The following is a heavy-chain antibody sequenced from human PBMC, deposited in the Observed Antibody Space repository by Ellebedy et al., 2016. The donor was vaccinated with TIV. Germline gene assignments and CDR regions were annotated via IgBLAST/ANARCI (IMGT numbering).Heavy chain of an antibody. Sequence: MPSETLSLTCTVSGGSTSSYYWSWIRQPPGKGLEWNGYIYYSGSTNYNTSLKRRVTISVDTSKNQFSRKLSPVTAADTAVYYCASAFARRVDDWGHGTLVTVSS. CDR1: GGSTSSYY. V-gene: IGHV4-59*01. D-gene: IGHD2-21*01. J-gene: IGHJ4*01. CDR2: IYYSGST. CDR3: ASAFARRVDD.